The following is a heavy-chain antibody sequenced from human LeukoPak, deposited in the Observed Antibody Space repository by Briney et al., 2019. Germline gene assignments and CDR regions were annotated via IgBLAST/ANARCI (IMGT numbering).Heavy chain of an antibody. CDR2: ISGSGATT. CDR3: AMGIRGVYLTGFDF. J-gene: IGHJ4*02. Sequence: GGSLRLSCAASGFTFSSCAMSWVRQAPGKGLEWVSGISGSGATTYYADSVKGRFTISRDNSKNTLYLQTNSLRAEDTAVYYCAMGIRGVYLTGFDFWGQGTLVTVSS. D-gene: IGHD3-10*01. V-gene: IGHV3-23*01. CDR1: GFTFSSCA.